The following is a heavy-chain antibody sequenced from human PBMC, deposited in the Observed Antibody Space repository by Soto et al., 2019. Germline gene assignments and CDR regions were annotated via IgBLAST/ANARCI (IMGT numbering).Heavy chain of an antibody. Sequence: QVQLMQSGAEVKKPGASVKVSCKASGDTFTGYYIHWVRQAPGQGLEWMGTVNPSGGHTTYAQHFLGRVTMTRNTPTSTLYMELTILTSDDTAIYYCARGGHVVVVTAALDCWGHGTLVTVSS. J-gene: IGHJ4*01. CDR1: GDTFTGYY. CDR2: VNPSGGHT. V-gene: IGHV1-46*01. CDR3: ARGGHVVVVTAALDC. D-gene: IGHD2-21*02.